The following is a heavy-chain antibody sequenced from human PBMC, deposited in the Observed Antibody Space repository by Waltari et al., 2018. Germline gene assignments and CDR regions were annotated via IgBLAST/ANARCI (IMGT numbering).Heavy chain of an antibody. V-gene: IGHV3-23*01. CDR1: GFTFSSYA. CDR3: AKGAGKQWLVPPRWFDP. CDR2: ISGSGGST. D-gene: IGHD6-19*01. J-gene: IGHJ5*02. Sequence: EVQLLESGGGLVQPGGSLRLSCAASGFTFSSYAMSWVRQAPGKGLEWVSAISGSGGSTYYADSVKGRFTISRDKSKNTLYLQMNSLRAEDTAVYYCAKGAGKQWLVPPRWFDPWGQGTLVTVSS.